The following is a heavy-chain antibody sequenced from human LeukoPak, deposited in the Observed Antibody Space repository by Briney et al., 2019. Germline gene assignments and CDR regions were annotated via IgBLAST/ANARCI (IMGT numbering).Heavy chain of an antibody. CDR3: AKDRGYSYGIFDY. J-gene: IGHJ4*02. Sequence: GGSPRLSCAASGFTFSSYAMSWVRQAPGKGLEWVSAISGSGGSTYYADSVKGRFTISRDNSKNTLYLQMNSLRAEDTAVYYCAKDRGYSYGIFDYWGQGTLVTVSS. CDR2: ISGSGGST. CDR1: GFTFSSYA. V-gene: IGHV3-23*01. D-gene: IGHD5-18*01.